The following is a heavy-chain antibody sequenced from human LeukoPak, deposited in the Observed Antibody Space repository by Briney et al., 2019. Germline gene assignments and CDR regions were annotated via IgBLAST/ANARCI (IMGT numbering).Heavy chain of an antibody. CDR1: GFTFSSYW. CDR2: ISGDGGST. D-gene: IGHD6-13*01. V-gene: IGHV3-43*02. J-gene: IGHJ4*02. Sequence: GGSLRLSCAASGFTFSSYWMHWVRQAPGEGLVWVSLISGDGGSTYYADSVKGRFTISRDNSKNSLYLQMNSLRTEDTALYYCAKDTGDSSSSDYFDYWGQGTLVTVSS. CDR3: AKDTGDSSSSDYFDY.